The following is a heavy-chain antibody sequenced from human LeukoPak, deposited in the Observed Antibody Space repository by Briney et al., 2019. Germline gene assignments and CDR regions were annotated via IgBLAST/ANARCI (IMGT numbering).Heavy chain of an antibody. Sequence: PGGSLRLSRAASGFIFSQYSINWVRQAPGKGLEWVSHIRSTGDTFYADSVKGRFTISRDNARNSLYLQMNSLRAEDTAMYYCARDAGNSGYGCYLWGQGTQVTVSS. CDR2: IRSTGDT. CDR3: ARDAGNSGYGCYL. D-gene: IGHD5-12*01. V-gene: IGHV3-48*01. J-gene: IGHJ5*02. CDR1: GFIFSQYS.